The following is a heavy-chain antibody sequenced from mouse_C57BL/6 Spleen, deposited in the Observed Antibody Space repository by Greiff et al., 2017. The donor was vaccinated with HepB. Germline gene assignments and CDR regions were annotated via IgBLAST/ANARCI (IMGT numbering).Heavy chain of an antibody. D-gene: IGHD3-2*02. V-gene: IGHV1-74*01. CDR1: GYTFTSYW. J-gene: IGHJ3*01. Sequence: QVQLQQPGAELVKPGASVKVSCTASGYTFTSYWMHWVKQRPGQGLEWIGRIHPSDSDTNYNQKFKGKATLTVDKSSSTAYMQLSSLTSEDSAVYYCAHSSGVYSWFAYWGQGTLVTVSA. CDR3: AHSSGVYSWFAY. CDR2: IHPSDSDT.